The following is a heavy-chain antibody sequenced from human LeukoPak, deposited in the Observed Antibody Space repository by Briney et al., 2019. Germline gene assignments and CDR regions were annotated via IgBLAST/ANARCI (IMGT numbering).Heavy chain of an antibody. CDR3: ATLQEVAVAPVVDY. Sequence: SVKVSCKASGGTFSSYAISWVRQAPGHGLEWMGGIIPIFGTANYAQKFQGRVTITADESTSTAYMELSSLRSEDTAVYYCATLQEVAVAPVVDYWGQGTLVTVSS. CDR1: GGTFSSYA. CDR2: IIPIFGTA. J-gene: IGHJ4*02. D-gene: IGHD6-19*01. V-gene: IGHV1-69*13.